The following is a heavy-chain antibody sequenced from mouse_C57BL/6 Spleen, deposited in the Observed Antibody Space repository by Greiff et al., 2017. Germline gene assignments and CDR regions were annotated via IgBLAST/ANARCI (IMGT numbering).Heavy chain of an antibody. CDR1: GYTFTSYW. Sequence: QVQLKQPGAELVRPGSSVKLSCKASGYTFTSYWMDWVKQRPGQGLEWIGNIYPSDSETHYNQKFKDKATLTVDKSSSTAYMQLSSLTSEDSAVYYCARSEITTGFDYWGQGTTLTVSS. V-gene: IGHV1-61*01. CDR3: ARSEITTGFDY. CDR2: IYPSDSET. D-gene: IGHD1-1*01. J-gene: IGHJ2*01.